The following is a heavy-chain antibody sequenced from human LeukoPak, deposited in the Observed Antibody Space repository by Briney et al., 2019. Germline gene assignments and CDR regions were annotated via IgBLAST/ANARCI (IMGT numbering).Heavy chain of an antibody. Sequence: PGGSLRLSCAASGFTFSNYAMTWVRQAPGKGLEWVSSISGGGGSTNSADSVKGRFTISRDNSKNTLYLQMNSLRAEDTAVYYCAKSSYYDSSGCYREYYFDHWGQGTLVTVSS. CDR1: GFTFSNYA. CDR2: ISGGGGST. CDR3: AKSSYYDSSGCYREYYFDH. J-gene: IGHJ4*02. V-gene: IGHV3-23*01. D-gene: IGHD3-22*01.